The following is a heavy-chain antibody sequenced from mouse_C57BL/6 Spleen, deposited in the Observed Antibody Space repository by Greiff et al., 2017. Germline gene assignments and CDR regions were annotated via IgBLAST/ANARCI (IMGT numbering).Heavy chain of an antibody. CDR2: ISDGGSYT. J-gene: IGHJ4*01. V-gene: IGHV5-4*01. D-gene: IGHD1-1*01. Sequence: EVNLVESGGGLVKPGGSLKLSCAASGFTFSSYAMSWVRQTPEKRLEWVATISDGGSYTYYPDNVKGRFTISRDNAKNNLYLQMSHLKSEDTAMYYCAREALNTTGYYAMDYWGQGTSVTVSS. CDR1: GFTFSSYA. CDR3: AREALNTTGYYAMDY.